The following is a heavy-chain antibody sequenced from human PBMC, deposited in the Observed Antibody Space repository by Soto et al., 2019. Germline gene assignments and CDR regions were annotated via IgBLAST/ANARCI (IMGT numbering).Heavy chain of an antibody. D-gene: IGHD3-3*01. CDR1: GFTFSSYS. V-gene: IGHV3-21*01. CDR2: ISSSSSYI. Sequence: GGSLRLSCAASGFTFSSYSMNWVRQAPGKGLEWVSSISSSSSYIYYADSVKGRFTISRDNAKNSLYLQMNSLRAEDTAVYYCARGSILEWLLYRLDYYYNGMDVWGQGTTVTVSS. CDR3: ARGSILEWLLYRLDYYYNGMDV. J-gene: IGHJ6*02.